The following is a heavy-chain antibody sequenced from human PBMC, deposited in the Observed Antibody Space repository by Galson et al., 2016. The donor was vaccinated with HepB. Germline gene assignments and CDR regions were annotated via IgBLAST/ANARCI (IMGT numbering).Heavy chain of an antibody. CDR1: GDTFSSYS. V-gene: IGHV1-69*13. Sequence: SVKVSCKASGDTFSSYSISWVRQAPGQGPEWMGKIIPTFGTATYAQRFQGKLTFTADAPTSTVYMDLNSLTYEDTAVYYCARDEGSGPNFEYWGQGTLVTVSS. CDR3: ARDEGSGPNFEY. D-gene: IGHD1-26*01. CDR2: IIPTFGTA. J-gene: IGHJ4*02.